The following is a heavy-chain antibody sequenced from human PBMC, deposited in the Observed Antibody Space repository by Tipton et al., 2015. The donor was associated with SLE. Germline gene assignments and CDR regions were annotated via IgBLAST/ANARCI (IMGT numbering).Heavy chain of an antibody. CDR3: ARGSYFGSGSYGGDF. V-gene: IGHV1-8*01. CDR2: MNPNSGNT. CDR1: GYTFTRND. J-gene: IGHJ4*02. D-gene: IGHD3-10*01. Sequence: QSGAEVKKPGASVKVSCKASGYTFTRNDINWVRQATGQGLEWMGWMNPNSGNTGFAQKFQGRVTMTRDTSINTAFMELSSLRSEDTAVYYCARGSYFGSGSYGGDFWGQGTLVTVSS.